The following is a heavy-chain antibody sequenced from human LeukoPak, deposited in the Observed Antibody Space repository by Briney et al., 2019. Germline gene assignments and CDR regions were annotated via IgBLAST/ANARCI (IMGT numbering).Heavy chain of an antibody. V-gene: IGHV3-13*01. CDR3: ARESRDSSGYDFYYYYGMDV. J-gene: IGHJ6*02. D-gene: IGHD3-22*01. CDR1: GFTFSSYD. CDR2: IGTAGDT. Sequence: GGSLRLSCAASGFTFSSYDMHWVRQATGKGLEWVSAIGTAGDTYYPGSVKGRFTISRENAKNSLYLQMNSLRAEDTAVYYCARESRDSSGYDFYYYYGMDVWGQGTTVTVSS.